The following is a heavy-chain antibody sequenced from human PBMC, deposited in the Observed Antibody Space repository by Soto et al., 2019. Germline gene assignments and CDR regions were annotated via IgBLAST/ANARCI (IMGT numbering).Heavy chain of an antibody. CDR2: IYYSGST. V-gene: IGHV4-39*01. CDR1: GGSISSSSYY. CDR3: ARFPSYSSSWYSQSDY. D-gene: IGHD6-13*01. J-gene: IGHJ4*02. Sequence: QLQLQESGPGLVKPSETLSLTCTVPGGSISSSSYYWDWIRQPPGKGLEWIGSIYYSGSTYYNPSLKSRATISVDTSKNQFSLKLSSVTAADTAVYYCARFPSYSSSWYSQSDYWGQGTLVTVSS.